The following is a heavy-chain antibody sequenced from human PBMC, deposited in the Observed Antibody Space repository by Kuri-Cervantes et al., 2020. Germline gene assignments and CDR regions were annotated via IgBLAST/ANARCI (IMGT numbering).Heavy chain of an antibody. CDR2: MNPNSGNT. CDR1: RYTFTSYA. Sequence: ASVKVSCKASRYTFTSYAMHWVRQAPGQRLEWMGWMNPNSGNTGYAQKFQGRVSMTRNTSISTAYMELSSLRSEDTAVYYCARGTFLGYYYMDVWGKGTTVTVSS. CDR3: ARGTFLGYYYMDV. D-gene: IGHD2-21*01. J-gene: IGHJ6*03. V-gene: IGHV1-8*02.